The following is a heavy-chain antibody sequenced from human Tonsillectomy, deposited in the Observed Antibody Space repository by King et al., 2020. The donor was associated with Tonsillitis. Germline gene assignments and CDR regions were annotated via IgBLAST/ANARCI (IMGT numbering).Heavy chain of an antibody. CDR3: AKDKGADYFDTGRGAFDM. V-gene: IGHV3-21*01. CDR1: GFAFRSYD. J-gene: IGHJ3*02. Sequence: VQLVESGGGLVKPGGSLRLSCATSGFAFRSYDLNWVRQAPGKGLEWFSSISSAGDYIHYADSVKGRFTISRDKAKNSLFLQMNSLRVEDTAVYCCAKDKGADYFDTGRGAFDMWGKGTVVTVSS. CDR2: ISSAGDYI. D-gene: IGHD3-22*01.